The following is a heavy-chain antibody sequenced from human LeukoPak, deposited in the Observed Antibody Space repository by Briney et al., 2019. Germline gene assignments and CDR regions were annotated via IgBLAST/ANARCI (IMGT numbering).Heavy chain of an antibody. CDR2: ITRSSNYI. V-gene: IGHV3-21*01. CDR1: GFTFSSYS. Sequence: GGSLRLSCVASGFTFSSYSMNWVRQAPGKGLEWVSSITRSSNYIYYADSVKGRFTISRGNAKNSLYLQMNSLRAEDTAVYYCARDWGNWDFDYWGQGTLVTVSS. CDR3: ARDWGNWDFDY. J-gene: IGHJ4*02. D-gene: IGHD1-1*01.